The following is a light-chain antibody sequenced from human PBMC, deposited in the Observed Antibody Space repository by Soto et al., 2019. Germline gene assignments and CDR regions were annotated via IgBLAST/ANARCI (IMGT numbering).Light chain of an antibody. V-gene: IGKV1-5*03. Sequence: DSQMTQSPSTLSASVGDRITITCRASPGINTWLAWYQQKPGKAPKLLIYKASTLESGVPSRFSGSGSGTEFTLTISSLQPDDFATYYCQQYNSYSLTFGGGTKVEIK. J-gene: IGKJ4*01. CDR1: PGINTW. CDR2: KAS. CDR3: QQYNSYSLT.